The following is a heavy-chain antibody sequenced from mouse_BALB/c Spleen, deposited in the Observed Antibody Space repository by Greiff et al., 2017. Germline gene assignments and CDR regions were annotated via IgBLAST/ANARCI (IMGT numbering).Heavy chain of an antibody. CDR3: ARESGYERMDY. Sequence: DVKLVESGGGLVKPGGSLKLSCAASGFTFSSYAMSWVRQTPEKRLEWVASISSGGSTYYPDSVKGRFTISRDNARNILYLQMSSLRPEDTAMYYCARESGYERMDYWGQGTSVTVSS. J-gene: IGHJ4*01. CDR1: GFTFSSYA. CDR2: ISSGGST. V-gene: IGHV5-6-5*01. D-gene: IGHD1-3*01.